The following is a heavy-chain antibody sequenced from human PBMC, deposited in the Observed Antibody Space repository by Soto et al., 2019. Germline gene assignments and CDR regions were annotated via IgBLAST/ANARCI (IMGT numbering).Heavy chain of an antibody. CDR2: INAGNGDT. CDR3: ARPMFGEFDY. D-gene: IGHD3-10*02. J-gene: IGHJ4*02. V-gene: IGHV1-3*01. Sequence: QVQLLQSGAEVKEPGASVKVSCKASGYTFDRYIIHWVRQAPGQRLEWMGWINAGNGDTKYSQKFQGSVTFTSDTSASTAYLELTNLKSADTAVFYCARPMFGEFDYWGQGTLVTVSS. CDR1: GYTFDRYI.